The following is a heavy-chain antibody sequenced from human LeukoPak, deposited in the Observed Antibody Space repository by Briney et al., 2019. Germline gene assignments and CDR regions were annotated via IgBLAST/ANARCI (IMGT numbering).Heavy chain of an antibody. D-gene: IGHD4-11*01. CDR1: GGSISSSSYY. Sequence: PSETLSLTCTVSGGSISSSSYYWGWIRQPPGKGLEWIGSIYYSGSTYYNPSLKSRVTISVDTSKNQFSLKLSSVTAADTAVYYCARISTVTTSSGDYWGQRTLVTVSS. CDR2: IYYSGST. J-gene: IGHJ4*02. CDR3: ARISTVTTSSGDY. V-gene: IGHV4-39*01.